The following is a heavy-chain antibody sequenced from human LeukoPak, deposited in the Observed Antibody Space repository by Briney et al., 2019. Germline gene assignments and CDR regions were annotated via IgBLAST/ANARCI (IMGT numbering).Heavy chain of an antibody. V-gene: IGHV4-34*01. CDR2: INHSGST. D-gene: IGHD1-26*01. J-gene: IGHJ3*02. CDR3: ARGRGSRPFDI. CDR1: GGSFSGYY. Sequence: PSETLSLTCAVYGGSFSGYYWSWIRQPPGKGLEWIGEINHSGSTNYNPSLKSRVTISVDTSKNQFSLKLSSVTAADTAVYYCARGRGSRPFDIWGQRTMVTVSS.